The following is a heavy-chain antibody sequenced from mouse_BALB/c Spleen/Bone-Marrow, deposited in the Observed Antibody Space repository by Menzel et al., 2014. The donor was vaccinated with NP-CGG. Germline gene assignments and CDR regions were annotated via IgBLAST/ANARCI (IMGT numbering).Heavy chain of an antibody. CDR1: GYVFSTYW. CDR2: IYPGDGDT. CDR3: ARGGISVDY. Sequence: VKLMESGAELVRPGSSVKISCKSSGYVFSTYWINWVKQRPGQGLEWIGQIYPGDGDTDSNGKFKDKATLTADESSNTAYMQLSSLTSEDSAVYFCARGGISVDYWGQGTTLTVSS. J-gene: IGHJ2*01. V-gene: IGHV1-80*01.